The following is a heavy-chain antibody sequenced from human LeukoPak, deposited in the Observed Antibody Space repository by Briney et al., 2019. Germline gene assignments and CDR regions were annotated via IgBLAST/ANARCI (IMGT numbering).Heavy chain of an antibody. J-gene: IGHJ4*02. D-gene: IGHD3-22*01. CDR2: INHSGST. V-gene: IGHV4-34*01. CDR1: GGSFSGYY. CDR3: ARLYYYDSSGYSHGAIDY. Sequence: SETLSLTCAVYGGSFSGYYWSWIRQPPGEGLEWIGEINHSGSTNYNPSLKSRVTISVDTSKNQFSLKLSSVTAADTAVCYCARLYYYDSSGYSHGAIDYWGQGTLVTVSS.